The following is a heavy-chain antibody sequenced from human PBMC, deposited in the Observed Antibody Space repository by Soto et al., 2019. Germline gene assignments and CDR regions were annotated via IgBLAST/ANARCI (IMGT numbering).Heavy chain of an antibody. D-gene: IGHD2-8*01. CDR3: AIGENFGDGVFDV. Sequence: QVLLEQSGTEMKKPGASVKVSCKASRYTYTGYNFHWVRQAPGQGLQWVGRINFNSGGTTYAPEWQDWVTLTRDMSVSTVYMEVNRLRSADTAVYYCAIGENFGDGVFDVWGQGTMVIVSS. J-gene: IGHJ3*01. CDR1: RYTYTGYN. V-gene: IGHV1-2*04. CDR2: INFNSGGT.